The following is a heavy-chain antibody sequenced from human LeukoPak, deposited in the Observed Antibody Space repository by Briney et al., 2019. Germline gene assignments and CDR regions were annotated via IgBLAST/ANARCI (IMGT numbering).Heavy chain of an antibody. CDR2: INHSGST. Sequence: SSETLSLTCAVYGGSFSGYYWSWIRQPPGKGLEWIGEINHSGSTNYNPSLKSRVTISVDTSKNQFSLKLSSVTAADTAVYYCARDVAGYSSGWYRGYYYMDVWGKGTTVTISS. CDR3: ARDVAGYSSGWYRGYYYMDV. J-gene: IGHJ6*03. CDR1: GGSFSGYY. D-gene: IGHD6-19*01. V-gene: IGHV4-34*01.